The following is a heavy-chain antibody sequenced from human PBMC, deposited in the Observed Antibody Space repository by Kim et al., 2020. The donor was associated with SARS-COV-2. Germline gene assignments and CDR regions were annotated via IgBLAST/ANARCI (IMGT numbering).Heavy chain of an antibody. Sequence: SETLSLTCAVYGGSFSGYYWSWIRQPPGKGLEWIGEINHSGSTNYNPSLKSRVTISVDTSKNQFSLKLSSVTAADTAVYYCARGPGYSSSWYGARNWFDPGGQETLVPV. J-gene: IGHJ5*02. CDR2: INHSGST. CDR1: GGSFSGYY. CDR3: ARGPGYSSSWYGARNWFDP. V-gene: IGHV4-34*01. D-gene: IGHD6-13*01.